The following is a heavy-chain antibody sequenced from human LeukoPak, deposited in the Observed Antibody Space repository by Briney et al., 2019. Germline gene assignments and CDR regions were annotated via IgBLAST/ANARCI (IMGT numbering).Heavy chain of an antibody. D-gene: IGHD6-19*01. J-gene: IGHJ4*02. Sequence: SVKVSCKASGGTFSSYAISWVRQAPGQGLEWMGGIIPIFGTANYAQKFQGRVTITADESTSTAYMELSSLRSEDTAVYYCARDREDSSGWYVGFDYWGQGTLVTVSS. V-gene: IGHV1-69*13. CDR2: IIPIFGTA. CDR1: GGTFSSYA. CDR3: ARDREDSSGWYVGFDY.